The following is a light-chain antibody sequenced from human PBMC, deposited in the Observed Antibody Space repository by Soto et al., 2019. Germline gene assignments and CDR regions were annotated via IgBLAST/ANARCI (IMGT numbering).Light chain of an antibody. V-gene: IGKV4-1*01. J-gene: IGKJ5*01. CDR1: QSILFSSNNKNY. CDR3: QQYYSAQMT. Sequence: DIVMTQSPDSLAVSLGERATINCKSSQSILFSSNNKNYLAWYQQKAGQPPKLLIYWASTRESGVPDRFSGSGAGTDFTLTISSLHAEDVAVYHCQQYYSAQMTFGQGTRLEIK. CDR2: WAS.